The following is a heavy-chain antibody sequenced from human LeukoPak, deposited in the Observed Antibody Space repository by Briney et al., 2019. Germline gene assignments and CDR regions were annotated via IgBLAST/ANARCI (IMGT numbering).Heavy chain of an antibody. CDR2: INPSGGST. CDR3: ARDRNGEYSSRSLGY. D-gene: IGHD6-13*01. J-gene: IGHJ4*02. V-gene: IGHV1-46*01. CDR1: GYTFTSYY. Sequence: ASVKVSCKASGYTFTSYYMHWVRQAPGQGLEWMGIINPSGGSTSYAQKFQGRVTMTRDTSTSTVYMELSSLRSEDTAVYYCARDRNGEYSSRSLGYWGQGTLVTVSS.